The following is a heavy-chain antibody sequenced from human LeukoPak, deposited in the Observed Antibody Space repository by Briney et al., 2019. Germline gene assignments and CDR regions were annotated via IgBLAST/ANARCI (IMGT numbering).Heavy chain of an antibody. D-gene: IGHD6-13*01. CDR1: GGSISSSSYY. CDR3: ARHAPRYSSSSWFDP. Sequence: SETLSLTCTVSGGSISSSSYYWGWIRQPPGKGLEWIGSIYYSGSTYYNPSLKSRVTISVDTSKNQFPLKLSSVTAADTAVYYCARHAPRYSSSSWFDPWGQGTLVTVSS. CDR2: IYYSGST. J-gene: IGHJ5*02. V-gene: IGHV4-39*01.